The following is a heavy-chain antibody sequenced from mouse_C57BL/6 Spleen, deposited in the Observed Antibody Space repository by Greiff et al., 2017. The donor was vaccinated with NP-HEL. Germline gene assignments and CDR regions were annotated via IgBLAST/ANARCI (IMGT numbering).Heavy chain of an antibody. CDR1: GYTFTEYT. CDR3: ARHEEGSNSYYFDD. V-gene: IGHV1-62-2*01. D-gene: IGHD2-5*01. CDR2: FYPGSGSI. Sequence: VQRVESGAELVKPGASVKLSCKASGYTFTEYTIHWVKQRSGQGLEWIGWFYPGSGSIKYNEKFKDKATLTADKSSSTAYMELSRLTSEDSAVYFCARHEEGSNSYYFDDWGKGTTLTVSS. J-gene: IGHJ2*01.